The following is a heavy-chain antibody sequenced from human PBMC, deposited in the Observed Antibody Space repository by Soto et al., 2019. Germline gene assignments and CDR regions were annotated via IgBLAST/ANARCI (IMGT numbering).Heavy chain of an antibody. CDR2: INRSGST. J-gene: IGHJ4*02. CDR1: SGSISSSNW. CDR3: VRSGDYAYFDS. D-gene: IGHD4-17*01. V-gene: IGHV4-4*02. Sequence: TLSLTCAVSSGSISSSNWWSWFRQPPGKGLEWIGEINRSGSTKYNPSLKSRVTVPVDTSKNQFSLKLSSVTAADTAVYYCVRSGDYAYFDSWGPGTLVTVSS.